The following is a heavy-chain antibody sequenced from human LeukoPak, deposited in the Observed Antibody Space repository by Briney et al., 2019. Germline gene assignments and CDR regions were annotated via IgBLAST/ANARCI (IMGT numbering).Heavy chain of an antibody. CDR1: GYSISSGYY. Sequence: SETLSLTCTVSGYSISSGYYWGWIRQPPGKGLEWIGSIYHSGSTYYNPSLKSRVTISVDTSKNQFSLKLSSVTAADTAVYYCARVALGSSGYSAVVWFDPWGQGTLVTVSS. V-gene: IGHV4-38-2*02. J-gene: IGHJ5*02. CDR3: ARVALGSSGYSAVVWFDP. D-gene: IGHD3-22*01. CDR2: IYHSGST.